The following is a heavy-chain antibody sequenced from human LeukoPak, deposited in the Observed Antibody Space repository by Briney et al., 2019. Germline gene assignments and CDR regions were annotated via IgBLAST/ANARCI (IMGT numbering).Heavy chain of an antibody. V-gene: IGHV5-51*01. D-gene: IGHD6-13*01. CDR2: IYPGDSDT. J-gene: IGHJ5*02. CDR3: ARMGSSSFNWFDP. CDR1: GYSFATSW. Sequence: GESLKISCKGSGYSFATSWIGWVRQMSGKGLEWMGIIYPGDSDTRYSPSFQGQVTISADKSISTAYLQWSRLKASDTAMYYCARMGSSSFNWFDPWGQGTLVTVSS.